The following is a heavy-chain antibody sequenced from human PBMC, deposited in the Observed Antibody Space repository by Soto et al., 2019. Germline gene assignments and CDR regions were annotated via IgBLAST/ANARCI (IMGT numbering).Heavy chain of an antibody. CDR1: GFTFSDHY. Sequence: EVQLVESGGGLVQPGGSLRLSCAASGFTFSDHYMDWVRQAPGKGLEWVGRTRNKANSYTTEYAASVKGRFTISRDDSKNSLYLQMNSLKTEDTAVYYCARVMITFGGVIVNMFDYWGQGTLVTVSS. V-gene: IGHV3-72*01. CDR3: ARVMITFGGVIVNMFDY. CDR2: TRNKANSYTT. D-gene: IGHD3-16*02. J-gene: IGHJ4*02.